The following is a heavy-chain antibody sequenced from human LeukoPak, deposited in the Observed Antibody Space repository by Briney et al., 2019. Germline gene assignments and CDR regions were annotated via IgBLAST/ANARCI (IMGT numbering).Heavy chain of an antibody. CDR1: GYTFTSYD. CDR3: ARGRCSGGSCSAFDY. CDR2: MNPNTGNT. D-gene: IGHD2-15*01. Sequence: ASVKVSCKASGYTFTSYDINWVRQATGQGLEWMGWMNPNTGNTGYAQKFQGRVTMTRSTSISTAYMDLGSLRSEDTAVYYCARGRCSGGSCSAFDYWGQGTLLTVSS. V-gene: IGHV1-8*02. J-gene: IGHJ4*02.